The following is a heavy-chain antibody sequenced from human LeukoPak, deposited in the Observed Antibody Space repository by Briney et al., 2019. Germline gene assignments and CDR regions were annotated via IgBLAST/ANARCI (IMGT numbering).Heavy chain of an antibody. D-gene: IGHD3-9*01. J-gene: IGHJ4*02. Sequence: GGSLRLSCAASGFTFSSYSMNWVRQAPGKGLEWVSSISSSSSYIYYADSVKGRFTIYRDNAKNSLYLQMNSLRAEDTAVYYCARGDRGDYDILTGYPDYWGQGTLVTVSS. CDR3: ARGDRGDYDILTGYPDY. CDR1: GFTFSSYS. CDR2: ISSSSSYI. V-gene: IGHV3-21*01.